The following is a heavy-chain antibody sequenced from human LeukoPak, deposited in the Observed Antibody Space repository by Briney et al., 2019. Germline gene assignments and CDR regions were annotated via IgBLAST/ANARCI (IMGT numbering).Heavy chain of an antibody. CDR2: IWYDGSNK. V-gene: IGHV3-33*01. J-gene: IGHJ3*02. CDR3: TREWSRNLHGTFDI. CDR1: GFTFSSFG. Sequence: GGSLRLSCAASGFTFSSFGIHWVRQAPGKGLEWVAVIWYDGSNKYYADSVKGRFTISRDNSKNTLYLQMNSLRAEDTAVYYCTREWSRNLHGTFDIWGQGTMVTVSS. D-gene: IGHD1-7*01.